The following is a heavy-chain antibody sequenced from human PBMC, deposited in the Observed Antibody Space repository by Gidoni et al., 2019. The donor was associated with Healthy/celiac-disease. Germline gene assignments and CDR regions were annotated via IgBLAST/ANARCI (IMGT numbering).Heavy chain of an antibody. CDR2: IVVGSGNT. Sequence: QMQLVQSGPEVTKPGTSVKVSCKASGLTFTRSAMQSMRQARGQRLEWIGWIVVGSGNTNYAQKFKERVTITRDMSTSTACMELSSLRSEDTAVYYCAALYNWNYHYYYGMDVWGQGTTVTVSS. V-gene: IGHV1-58*02. CDR1: GLTFTRSA. J-gene: IGHJ6*02. CDR3: AALYNWNYHYYYGMDV. D-gene: IGHD1-20*01.